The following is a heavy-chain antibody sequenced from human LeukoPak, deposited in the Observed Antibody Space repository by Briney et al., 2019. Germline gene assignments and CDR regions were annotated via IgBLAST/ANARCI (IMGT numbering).Heavy chain of an antibody. Sequence: SETLSLTCTVSGGSINSYYWSWIRQPPGKGLECIGYIHYTGSTNYNPSPKSRVTISVDTSRNQFPLKRSSATAANTATYYFSRGGYYGSGNDFRVEPPGQGTLVTVSS. D-gene: IGHD3-10*01. J-gene: IGHJ5*02. CDR3: SRGGYYGSGNDFRVEP. V-gene: IGHV4-59*01. CDR1: GGSINSYY. CDR2: IHYTGST.